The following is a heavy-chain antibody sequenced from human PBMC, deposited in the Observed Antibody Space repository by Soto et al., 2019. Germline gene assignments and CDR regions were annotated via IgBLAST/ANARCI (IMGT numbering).Heavy chain of an antibody. J-gene: IGHJ4*02. CDR1: GFTFSSYS. V-gene: IGHV3-48*01. D-gene: IGHD1-26*01. Sequence: EVQLVESGGGLVQPGGSLRLSCAASGFTFSSYSMNWVRQAPGKGLEWVSYISSSSSTIYYADSVKGRFTISRDNAKNSLYLHMNSLRAEDTAVYYGARAGGATDPCYWGQGTLVTVSS. CDR2: ISSSSSTI. CDR3: ARAGGATDPCY.